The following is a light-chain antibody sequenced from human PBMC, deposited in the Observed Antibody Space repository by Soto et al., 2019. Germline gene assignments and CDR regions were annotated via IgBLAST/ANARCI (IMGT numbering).Light chain of an antibody. J-gene: IGKJ1*01. Sequence: EVVLTQSPGTLSVSPGERATLSCRASQTVSRHLAWYQQKPGQAPRLLIFGASTRATGIPARFSGSGSGTDFTLTISSLEPEDFAVYYCQQRSNWPWTFGQGTKVDIK. V-gene: IGKV3-11*01. CDR3: QQRSNWPWT. CDR1: QTVSRH. CDR2: GAS.